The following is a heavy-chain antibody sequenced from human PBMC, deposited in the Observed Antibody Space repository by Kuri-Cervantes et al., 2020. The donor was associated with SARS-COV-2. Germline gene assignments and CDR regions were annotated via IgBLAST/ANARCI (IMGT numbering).Heavy chain of an antibody. Sequence: GGSLRLSCAASGFTFSSYAMHWVRQAPGKGLEWVAVISYDGSNKYYADSVKGRFTISRDNSKNTLYLQMSSLRAEDTAVYYCAKVTRSDYFPFAFDIWGQGTMVTVSS. CDR2: ISYDGSNK. D-gene: IGHD3-22*01. CDR3: AKVTRSDYFPFAFDI. CDR1: GFTFSSYA. J-gene: IGHJ3*02. V-gene: IGHV3-30-3*01.